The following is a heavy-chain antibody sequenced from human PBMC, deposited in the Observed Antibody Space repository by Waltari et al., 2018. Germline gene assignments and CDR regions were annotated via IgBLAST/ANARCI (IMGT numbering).Heavy chain of an antibody. CDR3: AREAIGYCSGGSCLGFDY. V-gene: IGHV1-69*05. CDR2: ISPSFGTA. CDR1: GGTFSSYA. Sequence: QVQLVQSGAEVKKPGSSVKVSCKASGGTFSSYAISWVRQAPGQGLEWMGGISPSFGTANYAQKFQGRVTITTDESTSTAYMELSSLRSEDTAVYYCAREAIGYCSGGSCLGFDYWGQGTLVTVSS. D-gene: IGHD2-15*01. J-gene: IGHJ4*02.